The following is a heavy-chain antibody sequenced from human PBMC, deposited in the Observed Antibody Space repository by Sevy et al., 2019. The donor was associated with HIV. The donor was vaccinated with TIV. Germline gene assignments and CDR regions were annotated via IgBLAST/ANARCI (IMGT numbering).Heavy chain of an antibody. J-gene: IGHJ5*02. V-gene: IGHV4-59*01. D-gene: IGHD2-15*01. CDR3: ARLECSGEDNCYNH. Sequence: SETLSLTCNVSGASIRSCSWTWIRQPPGKGLEWIGNIFYRGTTDYNPSLKSRVTISVDTSQNQVSLWVNSVTASDTAVYFCARLECSGEDNCYNHWGQGTPVTVSS. CDR2: IFYRGTT. CDR1: GASIRSCS.